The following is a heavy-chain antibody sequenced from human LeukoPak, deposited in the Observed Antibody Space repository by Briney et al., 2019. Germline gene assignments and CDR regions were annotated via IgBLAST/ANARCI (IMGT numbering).Heavy chain of an antibody. J-gene: IGHJ3*02. CDR2: INNSGGTI. V-gene: IGHV3-48*03. CDR3: AKDAPGYSSLSTDTFDI. CDR1: GFTFSSYE. Sequence: PGGSLRLSCAASGFTFSSYEMSWVRQAPGKGLEWLSYINNSGGTIYYADSVKGRFTISRDNSKKTLYLQMSSLRAEDTAVYYCAKDAPGYSSLSTDTFDIWGHGTMVTVSS. D-gene: IGHD5-18*01.